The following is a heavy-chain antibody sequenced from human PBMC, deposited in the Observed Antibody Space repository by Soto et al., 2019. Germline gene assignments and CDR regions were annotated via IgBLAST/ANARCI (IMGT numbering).Heavy chain of an antibody. J-gene: IGHJ4*02. D-gene: IGHD3-10*01. CDR1: GYTFNIYG. Sequence: QVQLVQSRAEVMKPGASVKVSCKASGYTFNIYGINWVRQAPGQGLEWMGWIKPYNGNTKYAQNLQGRVTMTTDTSTSTAYMEMRSLRSDDTAVYYCARDLDGSGSYYTDYWGQGTLVTVSS. CDR2: IKPYNGNT. V-gene: IGHV1-18*01. CDR3: ARDLDGSGSYYTDY.